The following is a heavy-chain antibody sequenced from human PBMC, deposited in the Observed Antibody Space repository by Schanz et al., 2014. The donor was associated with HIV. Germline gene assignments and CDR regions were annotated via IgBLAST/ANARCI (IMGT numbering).Heavy chain of an antibody. J-gene: IGHJ3*01. Sequence: EVQLVESGGGLAKPGGSLRLSCAASGFTFSTYAMSWVRQAPGKGLEWVSAISGSSTYIYYADLVKGRFTVSRDNSKNRLYLQMNSLRSEDTAIYYCARDRGRVPTPDAFDVWGQGTVVTVSS. CDR1: GFTFSTYA. CDR3: ARDRGRVPTPDAFDV. CDR2: ISGSSTYI. D-gene: IGHD3-10*01. V-gene: IGHV3-21*01.